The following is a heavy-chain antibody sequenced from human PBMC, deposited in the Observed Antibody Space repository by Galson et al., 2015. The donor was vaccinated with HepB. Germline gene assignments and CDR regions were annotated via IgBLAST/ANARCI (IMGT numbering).Heavy chain of an antibody. D-gene: IGHD6-13*01. V-gene: IGHV3-30*18. CDR3: AKVTALKTESSSWPYYYYYYYMDV. J-gene: IGHJ6*03. CDR1: GFTFSSYG. Sequence: SLRLSCAASGFTFSSYGMHWVRQAPGKGLEWVAVISYDGSNKYYADSVKGRFTISRDNSKNTLYLQMNSLRAEDTAVYYCAKVTALKTESSSWPYYYYYYYMDVWGKGTTVTVSS. CDR2: ISYDGSNK.